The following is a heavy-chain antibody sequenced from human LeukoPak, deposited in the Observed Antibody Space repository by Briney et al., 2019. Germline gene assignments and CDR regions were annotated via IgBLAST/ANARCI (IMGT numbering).Heavy chain of an antibody. D-gene: IGHD3-9*01. CDR3: AKGDLYDVLTAYYDY. J-gene: IGHJ4*02. Sequence: QPGGSLRLSCAASGFTFSNYAMSWVRQAPGKGLEWVSGISSSGGSTYYADSVKGRFPISRDNSKNTLYLQMGSLRAEDTAVYYCAKGDLYDVLTAYYDYWGQGTLVTVSS. CDR2: ISSSGGST. V-gene: IGHV3-23*01. CDR1: GFTFSNYA.